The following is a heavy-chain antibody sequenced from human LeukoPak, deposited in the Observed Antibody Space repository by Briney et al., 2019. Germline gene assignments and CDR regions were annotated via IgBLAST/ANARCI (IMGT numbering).Heavy chain of an antibody. CDR1: GNTFTNYY. Sequence: ASVKVSCKASGNTFTNYYINWVRQVTGHGLEWMGWMKPDRGNTSYAQNFQGRVTITRNTSINTAYMELSSLRSEDTAVYYCARVVYSGYEHDYYYYMDVWGKGTTVTVSS. V-gene: IGHV1-8*03. J-gene: IGHJ6*03. CDR3: ARVVYSGYEHDYYYYMDV. CDR2: MKPDRGNT. D-gene: IGHD5-12*01.